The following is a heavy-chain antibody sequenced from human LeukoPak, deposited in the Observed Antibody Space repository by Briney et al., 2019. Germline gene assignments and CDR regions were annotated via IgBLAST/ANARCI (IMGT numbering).Heavy chain of an antibody. Sequence: GGSLRLSCAASRFSFSHYWMTWVRQAPGKGVEWVANINQDASDKHYADSVKGRFTISRDNAKNSLYLQMNSLRAEDTAVYYCAKDMGSGSPRDYGMDVWGQGTTVTVSS. CDR1: RFSFSHYW. CDR2: INQDASDK. D-gene: IGHD3-10*01. CDR3: AKDMGSGSPRDYGMDV. V-gene: IGHV3-7*03. J-gene: IGHJ6*02.